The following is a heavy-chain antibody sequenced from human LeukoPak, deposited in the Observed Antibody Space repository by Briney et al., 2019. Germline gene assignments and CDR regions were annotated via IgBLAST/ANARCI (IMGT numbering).Heavy chain of an antibody. D-gene: IGHD3-22*01. V-gene: IGHV4-34*01. J-gene: IGHJ4*02. Sequence: SETLSLTCAVYGGSFSGYHWSWIRQPPGKGLEWIGEMDHSGNTNYNPSLKSRVTISVDTSKNQFSLKLSSVTAADTAVYYCARGTVEDAYDSSGPYFDYWGQGTLVTVSS. CDR2: MDHSGNT. CDR3: ARGTVEDAYDSSGPYFDY. CDR1: GGSFSGYH.